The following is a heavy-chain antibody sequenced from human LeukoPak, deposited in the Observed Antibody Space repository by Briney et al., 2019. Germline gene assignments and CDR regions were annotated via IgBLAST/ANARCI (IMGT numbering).Heavy chain of an antibody. Sequence: ASVKVSCKASGGTFSSYAISWVRQAPGQWLEWMGGINPDSGGTNYAQKFQGRVTMTRDTSIRTAYMELSRLRSDDTAVYYCATYEPTNNYDRSGYGNAFDIWGQGTMVTVSS. J-gene: IGHJ3*02. CDR1: GGTFSSYA. V-gene: IGHV1-2*02. CDR2: INPDSGGT. CDR3: ATYEPTNNYDRSGYGNAFDI. D-gene: IGHD3-22*01.